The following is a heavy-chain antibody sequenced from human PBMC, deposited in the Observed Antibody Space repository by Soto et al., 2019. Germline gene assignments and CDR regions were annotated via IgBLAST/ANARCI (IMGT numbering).Heavy chain of an antibody. V-gene: IGHV3-7*01. D-gene: IGHD6-19*01. CDR2: IKQDGSEK. CDR1: GFTFSSYW. CDR3: ASVAGPYYYYYYGMDV. Sequence: PGGSLRLSCAASGFTFSSYWMSWARQAPGKGLEWVANIKQDGSEKYYVDSVKGRFTISRDNAKNSLYLQMNSLRAEDTAVYYCASVAGPYYYYYYGMDVWGQGTTVTVSS. J-gene: IGHJ6*02.